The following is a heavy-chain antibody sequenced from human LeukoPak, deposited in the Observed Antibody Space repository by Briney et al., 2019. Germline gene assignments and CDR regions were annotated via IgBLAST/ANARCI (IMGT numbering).Heavy chain of an antibody. V-gene: IGHV4-34*01. J-gene: IGHJ5*02. CDR2: INHSGST. CDR3: ARVPSYYYDSSGYNGNWFDP. CDR1: GGFFSGYY. Sequence: SETLSLTCAVYGGFFSGYYWSWIRQPPGKGLEWIGEINHSGSTNYNPSLKSRVTISVDTSKNQFSLKLSSVTAADTAVYYCARVPSYYYDSSGYNGNWFDPWGQGTLVTVSS. D-gene: IGHD3-22*01.